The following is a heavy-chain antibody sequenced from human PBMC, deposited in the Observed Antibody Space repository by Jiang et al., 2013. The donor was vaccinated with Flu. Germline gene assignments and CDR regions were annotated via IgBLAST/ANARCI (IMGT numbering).Heavy chain of an antibody. CDR3: TREGYDTSGYFLDS. D-gene: IGHD3-22*01. CDR1: DASRSDCC. Sequence: GLVKPSDTLSLRCTVSDASRSDCCLSWFRQPPGKGLEWIGFLYFDGRTEYNPSLQSRVTFSADLSKNQISLSLSSVTAGDTAVYYCTREGYDTSGYFLDSWGQGILVTVSS. J-gene: IGHJ4*02. CDR2: LYFDGRT. V-gene: IGHV4-59*01.